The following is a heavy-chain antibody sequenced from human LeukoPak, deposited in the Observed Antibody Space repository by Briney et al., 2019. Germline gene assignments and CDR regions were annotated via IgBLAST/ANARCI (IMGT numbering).Heavy chain of an antibody. CDR3: ARVYDSSGYLVLDY. CDR1: GGSISSSSYY. V-gene: IGHV4-39*01. D-gene: IGHD3-22*01. CDR2: IYYSGST. Sequence: SETLSLTCTVPGGSISSSSYYWGWIPQPPVKGLEWVGSIYYSGSTYYNPSLKSRVTISVDTTKNQFSLKLSSVTAADTAVYYCARVYDSSGYLVLDYWGQGTLVTVSS. J-gene: IGHJ4*02.